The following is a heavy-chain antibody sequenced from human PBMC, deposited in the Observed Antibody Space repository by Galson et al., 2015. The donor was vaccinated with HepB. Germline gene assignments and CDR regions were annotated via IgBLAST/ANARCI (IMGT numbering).Heavy chain of an antibody. CDR3: ARLDFWSGRDY. Sequence: CLRLSCAASGLTVTSKYMTWVRQAPGKGLEWIGGSTYYTDSVRGRFTISRDSSEDKFFLQMNSLREEDTAVYYCARLDFWSGRDYWGQGTLVTVSS. D-gene: IGHD3-3*01. CDR2: GGST. CDR1: GLTVTSKY. V-gene: IGHV3-66*04. J-gene: IGHJ4*02.